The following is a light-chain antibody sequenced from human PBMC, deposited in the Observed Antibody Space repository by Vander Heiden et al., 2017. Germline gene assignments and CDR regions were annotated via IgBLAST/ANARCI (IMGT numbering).Light chain of an antibody. CDR1: SSNIGVNT. CDR2: GNN. V-gene: IGLV1-44*01. Sequence: QAVVTQPPSVSGTPGQGVTISCSGSSSNIGVNTVNWFQQLPGTAPKLLIYGNNQRPSGVPDRMSGSKSGTSASLAISGLQSEDEAHYYCAAWDDSLDAFVFGAGTKVTVL. CDR3: AAWDDSLDAFV. J-gene: IGLJ1*01.